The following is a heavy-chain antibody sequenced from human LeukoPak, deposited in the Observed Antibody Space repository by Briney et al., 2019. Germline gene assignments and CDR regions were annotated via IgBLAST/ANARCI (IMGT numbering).Heavy chain of an antibody. V-gene: IGHV4-59*08. CDR2: IYYTGGT. CDR3: AKYGNSGWVIDN. Sequence: SETLSLTCTVSGGSIGSNYWTWIRQPPGKGLEYIGYIYYTGGTNYNPSLKSRVTISVDTSKNQFSLRLSSVTAADTAVYFCAKYGNSGWVIDNWGQETLVTVSS. J-gene: IGHJ4*02. CDR1: GGSIGSNY. D-gene: IGHD6-19*01.